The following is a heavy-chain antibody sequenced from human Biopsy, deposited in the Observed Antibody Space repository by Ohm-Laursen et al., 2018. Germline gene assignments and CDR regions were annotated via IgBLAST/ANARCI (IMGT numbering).Heavy chain of an antibody. CDR3: ARGSNDFGGLYFPR. J-gene: IGHJ4*02. V-gene: IGHV4-59*11. CDR1: GGSFTGHY. CDR2: ISYTGYI. D-gene: IGHD4-23*01. Sequence: GTLSLTCTVSGGSFTGHYWSWIRQPPGKGLEWIGHISYTGYISYNASLKRRVTISVDTSRNHFSLRLSSLTAADTAVYYCARGSNDFGGLYFPRWGQGTLLTVSS.